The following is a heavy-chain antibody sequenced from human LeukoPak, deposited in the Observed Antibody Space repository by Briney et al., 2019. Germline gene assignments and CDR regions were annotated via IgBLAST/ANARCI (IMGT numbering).Heavy chain of an antibody. J-gene: IGHJ3*02. Sequence: GESLKISCKGSGYSFTSNWIGWVRQMPGKGLEWMGIIYPGDSDTRYSPSFQGQVTISADKSISTAYLQWSSLKASDTAMYYCAKLLGTVVVVAATSGAFDIWGQGTMVTVSS. D-gene: IGHD2-15*01. V-gene: IGHV5-51*01. CDR3: AKLLGTVVVVAATSGAFDI. CDR2: IYPGDSDT. CDR1: GYSFTSNW.